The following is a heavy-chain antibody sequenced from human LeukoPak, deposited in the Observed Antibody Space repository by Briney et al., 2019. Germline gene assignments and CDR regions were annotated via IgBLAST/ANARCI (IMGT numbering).Heavy chain of an antibody. Sequence: GASVKVSCKATSYISWVRQAPGQGLEWMGWIGSYAGDTYYAQKFQGRVTVTADTSSSTAYMELRSLRAEDTAVYYCARDFWNFDDSRGYYRDFDSWGQGTLVTVSS. CDR1: TSY. J-gene: IGHJ5*01. CDR3: ARDFWNFDDSRGYYRDFDS. D-gene: IGHD3-22*01. V-gene: IGHV1-18*01. CDR2: IGSYAGDT.